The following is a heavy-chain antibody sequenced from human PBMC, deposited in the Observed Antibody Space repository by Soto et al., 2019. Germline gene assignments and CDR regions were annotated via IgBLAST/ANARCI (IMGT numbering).Heavy chain of an antibody. CDR3: ATLLKYCTNGVCSLGFDP. CDR2: IYYSGST. Sequence: QVQLQESGPGLVKPSQTLSLTCTVSGGSISSGGYYWSWIRQHPGKGLECIGYIYYSGSTYYNPSLTSRVTISVGTSTNTSAPKLSSVTAADTAVYSCATLLKYCTNGVCSLGFDPWGQGTLVTVSS. CDR1: GGSISSGGYY. V-gene: IGHV4-31*03. D-gene: IGHD2-8*01. J-gene: IGHJ5*02.